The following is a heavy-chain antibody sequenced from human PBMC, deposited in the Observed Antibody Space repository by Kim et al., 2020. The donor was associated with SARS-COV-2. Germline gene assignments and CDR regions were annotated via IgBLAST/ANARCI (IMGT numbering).Heavy chain of an antibody. CDR3: ARHKGGDYGDYGDYFDY. Sequence: LKSRVTSSVDTSKNQFSLKLSPVTAADTAVYYCARHKGGDYGDYGDYFDYWGQGTLVTVSS. V-gene: IGHV4-59*08. J-gene: IGHJ4*02. D-gene: IGHD4-17*01.